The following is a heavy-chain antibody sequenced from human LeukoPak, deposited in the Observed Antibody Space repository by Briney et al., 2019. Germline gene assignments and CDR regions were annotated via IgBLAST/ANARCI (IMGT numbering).Heavy chain of an antibody. CDR3: ARDPSRWFGEFDF. J-gene: IGHJ4*02. CDR1: RFTFSTFN. D-gene: IGHD3-10*01. Sequence: GGSLRLSCAASRFTFSTFNMNWVRQAPGKGLEWVSSISSRSSYKYYADSVKGRFTISRDNAKSSLYLQMNSLRAEDTAVYYCARDPSRWFGEFDFWGQGTLVTVSS. CDR2: ISSRSSYK. V-gene: IGHV3-21*01.